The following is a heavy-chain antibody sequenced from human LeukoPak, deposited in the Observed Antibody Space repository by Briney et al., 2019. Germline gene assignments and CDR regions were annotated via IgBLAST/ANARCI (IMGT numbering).Heavy chain of an antibody. J-gene: IGHJ5*02. CDR3: ARDRSVVAAIRNWFDP. Sequence: ASVKVSCKASGYTFTSYVMNWVRQAAGQGLEWMGWINTNTGNPTYAQGFTGRFVFSLDTSVSTAYLQINNLKAEDTAVYYCARDRSVVAAIRNWFDPWGQGTLVTVS. CDR1: GYTFTSYV. CDR2: INTNTGNP. V-gene: IGHV7-4-1*02. D-gene: IGHD2-15*01.